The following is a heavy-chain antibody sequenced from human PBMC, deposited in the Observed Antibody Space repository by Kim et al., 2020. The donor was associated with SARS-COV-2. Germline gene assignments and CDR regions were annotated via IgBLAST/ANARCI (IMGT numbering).Heavy chain of an antibody. J-gene: IGHJ6*02. Sequence: GGSLRLSCVASGFTFSNHAMHWVRQAPGKGLEYVSAISGNGISTYYANSVKGRFTISRDNSKNTLYLQMGSLRTEDTAVYYCARDPATVRGVVAYYGTDVWGQGTTVTVSS. CDR3: ARDPATVRGVVAYYGTDV. D-gene: IGHD3-10*01. CDR1: GFTFSNHA. CDR2: ISGNGIST. V-gene: IGHV3-64*01.